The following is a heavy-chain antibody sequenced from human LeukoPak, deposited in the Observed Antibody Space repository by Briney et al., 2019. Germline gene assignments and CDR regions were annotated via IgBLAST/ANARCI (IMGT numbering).Heavy chain of an antibody. CDR1: GGSIRNIGYY. CDR3: ARQDTAMVTGTWFDP. Sequence: SETLSLTCTVSGGSIRNIGYYWDWIRQPPGKGLEWIGTIYYSGSASYNPSLKSRVTMSVDMSKNQFSLELSSVTAADTAVYFCARQDTAMVTGTWFDPWGQGTLVTVSS. V-gene: IGHV4-39*01. J-gene: IGHJ5*02. CDR2: IYYSGSA. D-gene: IGHD5-18*01.